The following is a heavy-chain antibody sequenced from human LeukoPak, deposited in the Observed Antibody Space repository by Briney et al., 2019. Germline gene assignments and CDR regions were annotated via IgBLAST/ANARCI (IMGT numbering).Heavy chain of an antibody. CDR1: GGSVSSGTYH. J-gene: IGHJ3*02. Sequence: PSETLSLTCTVSGGSVSSGTYHWSWIRQPPGKGLEWIGEINHSGSTNYNPSLKSRVTISVDTSKNQFSLKLSSVTAADTAVYYCARTPRRMITFGGVIVRRQAFDIWGQGTMVTVSS. V-gene: IGHV4-39*07. CDR2: INHSGST. D-gene: IGHD3-16*02. CDR3: ARTPRRMITFGGVIVRRQAFDI.